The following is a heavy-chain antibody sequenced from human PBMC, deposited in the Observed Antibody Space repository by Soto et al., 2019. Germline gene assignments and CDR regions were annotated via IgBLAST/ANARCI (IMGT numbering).Heavy chain of an antibody. V-gene: IGHV4-34*01. J-gene: IGHJ6*02. CDR3: ARARNYYYGMDV. Sequence: SETLSLTCAVYGGSFSGYYWSWIRQPPGKGLEWIGEINHSGSTNYNPSLKSRVTISVDTSKSQFSLKLSSVTAADTAVYYCARARNYYYGMDVSGQVTKFTVSS. CDR1: GGSFSGYY. CDR2: INHSGST.